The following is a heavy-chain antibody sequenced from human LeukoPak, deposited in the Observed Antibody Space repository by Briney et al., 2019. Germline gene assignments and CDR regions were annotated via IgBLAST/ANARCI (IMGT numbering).Heavy chain of an antibody. CDR2: ISIGSSTI. J-gene: IGHJ4*02. CDR1: GFSFSTYS. D-gene: IGHD3-22*01. Sequence: PGGSLRLSCAASGFSFSTYSMNWVRQAAGKGLEWVSYISIGSSTIYYANSVRGRFTISRDNAKNSLYLQMNSLRAEDTAVYYCARGGCDSSGYYFDYWGQGTLVTVSS. V-gene: IGHV3-48*01. CDR3: ARGGCDSSGYYFDY.